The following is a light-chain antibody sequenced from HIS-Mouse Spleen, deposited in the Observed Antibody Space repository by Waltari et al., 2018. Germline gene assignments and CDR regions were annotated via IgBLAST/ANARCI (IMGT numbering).Light chain of an antibody. Sequence: SYELTQPPSVSVSPGQTARITCSGDALPKKYAYWYQQKSGQAPVLVIYEDSQRPSGFPERFSGPSSGTMATLTISGAQVEDEADYYCYSTDSSGNHRVFGGGTKLTVL. CDR2: EDS. CDR1: ALPKKY. CDR3: YSTDSSGNHRV. V-gene: IGLV3-10*01. J-gene: IGLJ2*01.